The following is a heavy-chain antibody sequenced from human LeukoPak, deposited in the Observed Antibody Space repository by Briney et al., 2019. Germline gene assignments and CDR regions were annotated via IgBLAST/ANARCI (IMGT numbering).Heavy chain of an antibody. CDR3: AEVRLATTNTAMGVFDY. D-gene: IGHD5-18*01. CDR1: GFTFSSYG. V-gene: IGHV3-30*18. J-gene: IGHJ4*02. Sequence: PGRSLRLSCAASGFTFSSYGIHWVRQAPGKGLEWVAVISYDGSNKYYADSVKGRFTISRDNSKNMLDLQMNSLRAEDTAVYYCAEVRLATTNTAMGVFDYWGQGTLVTVSS. CDR2: ISYDGSNK.